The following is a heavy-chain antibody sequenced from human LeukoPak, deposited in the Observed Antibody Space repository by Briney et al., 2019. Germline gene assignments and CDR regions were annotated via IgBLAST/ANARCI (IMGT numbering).Heavy chain of an antibody. Sequence: SETLSLTCTVSGGSISSYYWSWTRQPPGKGLEWIGYIYYSGSTNYNPSLKSRVTISVDTSKNQFPLKLSSVTAADTAVYYCARDRHYDSSGYYSGYFDYWGQGTLVTVSS. CDR2: IYYSGST. CDR1: GGSISSYY. J-gene: IGHJ4*02. CDR3: ARDRHYDSSGYYSGYFDY. D-gene: IGHD3-22*01. V-gene: IGHV4-59*01.